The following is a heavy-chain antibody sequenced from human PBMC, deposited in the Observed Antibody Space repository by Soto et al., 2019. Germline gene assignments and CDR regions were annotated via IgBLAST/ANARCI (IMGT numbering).Heavy chain of an antibody. J-gene: IGHJ6*02. D-gene: IGHD2-8*01. V-gene: IGHV1-18*01. Sequence: QGQLVQSGPEVKKPGASVKVSCKTSGYTFSRYGISWVRQAPGQGLEWMGWISGYNGDTNYAQKVQGRVTMTIDTATYTGYMELRSLTSDDTAIYYCAKNGQPPYYYYGMDVWGQGTTVTVSS. CDR2: ISGYNGDT. CDR1: GYTFSRYG. CDR3: AKNGQPPYYYYGMDV.